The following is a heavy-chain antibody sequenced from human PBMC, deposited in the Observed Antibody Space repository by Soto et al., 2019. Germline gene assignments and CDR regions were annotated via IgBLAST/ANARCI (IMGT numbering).Heavy chain of an antibody. CDR3: AKSGGWYSEVDY. D-gene: IGHD6-19*01. J-gene: IGHJ4*02. V-gene: IGHV1-18*01. Sequence: ASVKVSCKASGYTFTSYGITWVRQAPGQGLEWMGWISAYNGNTDYAQKLQGRVTMTTDTSTSTAYMELRSLRSDDTALYYCAKSGGWYSEVDYWGQGTLVTVSS. CDR2: ISAYNGNT. CDR1: GYTFTSYG.